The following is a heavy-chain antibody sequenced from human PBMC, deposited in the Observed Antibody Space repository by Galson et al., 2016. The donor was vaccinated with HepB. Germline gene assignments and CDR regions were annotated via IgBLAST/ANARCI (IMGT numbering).Heavy chain of an antibody. CDR3: ARLIGGGWADAFDT. Sequence: QSGAEVKKPGESLKISCEGFGYRFTNNWIGWMRQMPGKGLEWMGIVYPGSSETRYSLSFQGQVIISVDKSIATAYLQWSSLSASDSAIYYCARLIGGGWADAFDTWGRGTMVTVSS. J-gene: IGHJ3*02. D-gene: IGHD2-21*01. CDR2: VYPGSSET. CDR1: GYRFTNNW. V-gene: IGHV5-51*01.